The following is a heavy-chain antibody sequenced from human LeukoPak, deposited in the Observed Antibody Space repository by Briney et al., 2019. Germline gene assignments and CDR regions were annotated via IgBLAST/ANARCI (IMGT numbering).Heavy chain of an antibody. Sequence: SETLSLTCTVSGGSISSGGYYWSWIRQYPGKGLEWIGYIYYSGTTDYNPSLKSRVSISVDTSKNQFSLKLSSVTAADTAVYYCARDPYSGSYFDYWGQGTLVTVSS. V-gene: IGHV4-31*03. CDR3: ARDPYSGSYFDY. CDR1: GGSISSGGYY. CDR2: IYYSGTT. D-gene: IGHD1-26*01. J-gene: IGHJ4*02.